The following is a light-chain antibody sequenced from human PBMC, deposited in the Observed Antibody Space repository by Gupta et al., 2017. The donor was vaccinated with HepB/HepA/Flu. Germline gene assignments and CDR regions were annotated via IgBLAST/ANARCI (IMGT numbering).Light chain of an antibody. CDR1: QHVSSSY. CDR2: GTF. J-gene: IGKJ1*01. V-gene: IGKV3-20*01. CDR3: QQDSGSLWA. Sequence: EIVLTQSPGSLSLSPGERATLSCRASQHVSSSYLAWFQQKPGLPPRLLIYGTFTRATGIPDRFTGSGFGTDFTLTISRLEPEDFAVYYCQQDSGSLWAFGQGTKVEVK.